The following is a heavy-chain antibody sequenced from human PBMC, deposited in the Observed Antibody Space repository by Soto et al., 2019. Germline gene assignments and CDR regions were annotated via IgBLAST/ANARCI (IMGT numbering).Heavy chain of an antibody. Sequence: GGSLRLSCAASGFTFSSYSMNWVRQAPGKGLEWVSSISSSSSYIYYADSVKGRFTISRDNAKNSLYLQMNSLRAEDTAVYYCARLGSSVEDWFDPWGQGTLVTVSS. J-gene: IGHJ5*02. D-gene: IGHD6-6*01. V-gene: IGHV3-21*01. CDR2: ISSSSSYI. CDR3: ARLGSSVEDWFDP. CDR1: GFTFSSYS.